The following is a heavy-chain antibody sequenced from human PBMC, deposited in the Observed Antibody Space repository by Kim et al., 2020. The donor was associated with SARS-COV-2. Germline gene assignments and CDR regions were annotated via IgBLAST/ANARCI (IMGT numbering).Heavy chain of an antibody. Sequence: GGSLRLSCAASGFTFSSYSMNWVRQAPGKGLEWVSYISSSSSTIYYADSVKGRFTISRDNAKNSLYLQMNSLRAEDTAVYYCARDRITVATIWDAFDIWGQGTMVTVSS. V-gene: IGHV3-48*04. J-gene: IGHJ3*02. D-gene: IGHD5-12*01. CDR2: ISSSSSTI. CDR1: GFTFSSYS. CDR3: ARDRITVATIWDAFDI.